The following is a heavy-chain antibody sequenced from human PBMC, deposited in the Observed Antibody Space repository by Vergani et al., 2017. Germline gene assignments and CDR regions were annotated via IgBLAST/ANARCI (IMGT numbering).Heavy chain of an antibody. Sequence: EVQLVESGGGLVKPGGSLRLSCAASGFTFSSYSMNWVRQAPGKGLEWVSSISSSSSYIYYADSVKGRFTISRDNDKNSLYLQMNSLRAEDTAVYYCARDLRQLFVRGPHAFDIWGQGTMVTVSS. CDR3: ARDLRQLFVRGPHAFDI. J-gene: IGHJ3*02. D-gene: IGHD3-10*01. V-gene: IGHV3-21*01. CDR2: ISSSSSYI. CDR1: GFTFSSYS.